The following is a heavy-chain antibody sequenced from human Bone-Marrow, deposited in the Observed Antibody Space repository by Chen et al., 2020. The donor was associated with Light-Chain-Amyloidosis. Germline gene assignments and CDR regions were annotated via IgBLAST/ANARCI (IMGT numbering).Heavy chain of an antibody. Sequence: EVQQEQSGPEVKKPGESLKISCKGSGYNFPNYWIGWVRQMPGKGLEWMGVIYPDDSDARYSPSFEGQVTISADKSITTAYLQWRSLKASDTAMYYCARRRDGYNFDYWGQGTLVTVSS. V-gene: IGHV5-51*01. J-gene: IGHJ4*02. CDR1: GYNFPNYW. CDR2: IYPDDSDA. CDR3: ARRRDGYNFDY. D-gene: IGHD5-12*01.